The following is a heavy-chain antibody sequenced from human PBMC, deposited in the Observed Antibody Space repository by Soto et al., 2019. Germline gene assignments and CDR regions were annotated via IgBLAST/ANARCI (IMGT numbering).Heavy chain of an antibody. CDR3: ARKEYYDTLRNWFDP. Sequence: TSETLSLTCAVSGGSIYSTNWWSWVRQSPGKGLEWIGEIYHRGTTNYNPSLKSRVTISVDKSKNQFSLKLISVTAADTAVYYCARKEYYDTLRNWFDPWGQGTLVTVSS. D-gene: IGHD3-9*01. CDR2: IYHRGTT. CDR1: GGSIYSTNW. V-gene: IGHV4-4*02. J-gene: IGHJ5*02.